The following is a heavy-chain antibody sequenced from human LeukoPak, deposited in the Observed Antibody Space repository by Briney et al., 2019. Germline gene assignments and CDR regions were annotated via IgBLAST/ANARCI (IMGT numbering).Heavy chain of an antibody. CDR3: ATPSMIGISYGYVRLRN. D-gene: IGHD5-18*01. V-gene: IGHV1-8*03. J-gene: IGHJ4*02. Sequence: GASVKVSCKASGTPFTSIVINWGGQSTGQGLEWLGGINPPSGDTGYAQKFQGRVTITRNTSISTAYMELSGLTSEDTAVYYCATPSMIGISYGYVRLRNWGQGTLVTVSS. CDR1: GTPFTSIV. CDR2: INPPSGDT.